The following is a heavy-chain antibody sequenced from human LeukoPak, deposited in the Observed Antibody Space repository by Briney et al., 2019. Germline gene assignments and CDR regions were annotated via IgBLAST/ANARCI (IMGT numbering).Heavy chain of an antibody. CDR1: GGTFSSYA. CDR3: ATMDIVVVPAAHTSVGD. D-gene: IGHD2-2*03. V-gene: IGHV1-69*13. Sequence: SVKVSCKASGGTFSSYAISWVRQAPGQGLEWMGGIIPIFGTANYAQKFQGRVTITADESTSTAYMELSSLRSEDTAVYYCATMDIVVVPAAHTSVGDWGQGTLVTVSS. CDR2: IIPIFGTA. J-gene: IGHJ4*02.